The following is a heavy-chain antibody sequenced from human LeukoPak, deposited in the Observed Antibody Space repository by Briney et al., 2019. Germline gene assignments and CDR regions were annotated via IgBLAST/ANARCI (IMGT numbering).Heavy chain of an antibody. CDR3: AKGSSIAVAGTGPFDY. D-gene: IGHD6-19*01. J-gene: IGHJ4*02. V-gene: IGHV3-23*01. Sequence: TGGSLRLSCAASGFTFSSYAMSWVRQAPGKGLEWVSAIYGSGGSTYYADSVKGRFTISRDNSKNTLYLQMNSLRAEDTAVYYCAKGSSIAVAGTGPFDYWGQGTLVTVSS. CDR2: IYGSGGST. CDR1: GFTFSSYA.